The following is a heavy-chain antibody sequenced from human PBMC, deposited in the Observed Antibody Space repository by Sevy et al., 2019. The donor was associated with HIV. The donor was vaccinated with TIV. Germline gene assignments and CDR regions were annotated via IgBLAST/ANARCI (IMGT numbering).Heavy chain of an antibody. V-gene: IGHV3-23*01. CDR2: ISGTGGSGDKT. CDR3: ARKYDSSGHFDY. CDR1: GFTFRNYA. Sequence: GGSLRLSCAASGFTFRNYAMNWVRQAPGKGLEWVSGISGTGGSGDKTNYADSVKGRFTISRDDSKNSLYLQLNTLRAEDTAIYYCARKYDSSGHFDYWGQGTLVTVSS. D-gene: IGHD3-22*01. J-gene: IGHJ4*02.